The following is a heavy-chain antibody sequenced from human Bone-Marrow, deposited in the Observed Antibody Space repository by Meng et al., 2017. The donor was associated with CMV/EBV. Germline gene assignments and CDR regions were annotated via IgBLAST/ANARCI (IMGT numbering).Heavy chain of an antibody. V-gene: IGHV3-21*01. CDR2: ISSSSNYI. J-gene: IGHJ6*02. CDR1: GFTFRSYT. CDR3: VRGRGYMNKYYSMDV. Sequence: GGSLRLSCAASGFTFRSYTMNWVRQAPGKGLEWVSPISSSSNYIYNADSVKGRFTISRDNAKNSLYLQMNSLRAEDTAVYYCVRGRGYMNKYYSMDVWGQGTTVTVYS. D-gene: IGHD3-22*01.